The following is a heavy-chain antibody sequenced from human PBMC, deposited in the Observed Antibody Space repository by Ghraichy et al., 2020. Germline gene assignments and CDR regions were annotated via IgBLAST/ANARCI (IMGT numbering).Heavy chain of an antibody. Sequence: LSLTCAASGFTFASYSMSWVRQAPGKGLEWVSAITDSGEYTNFADSVKGRFTISRDNSENTLYLQMNSLRAEDTAVYYCAKRSSGSSGYFDYWGQGALVTVSS. CDR2: ITDSGEYT. J-gene: IGHJ4*02. V-gene: IGHV3-23*01. CDR1: GFTFASYS. D-gene: IGHD6-6*01. CDR3: AKRSSGSSGYFDY.